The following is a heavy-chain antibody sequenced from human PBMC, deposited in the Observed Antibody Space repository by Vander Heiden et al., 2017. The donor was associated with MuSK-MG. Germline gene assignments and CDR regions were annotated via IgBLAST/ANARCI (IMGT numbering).Heavy chain of an antibody. V-gene: IGHV3-23*01. CDR2: ITDNGDKT. J-gene: IGHJ6*03. CDR1: GFTFSGHP. Sequence: EEQLPESGGCLVQPGGSLRLACAASGFTFSGHPMTWVDQAPGKGLDWVSTITDNGDKTFYADSVKGRFTISRDNSKNTVYLQMNSRTAEDTAIYFCAKDGHGINWYYYMDAWGKGTTVTVSS. CDR3: AKDGHGINWYYYMDA.